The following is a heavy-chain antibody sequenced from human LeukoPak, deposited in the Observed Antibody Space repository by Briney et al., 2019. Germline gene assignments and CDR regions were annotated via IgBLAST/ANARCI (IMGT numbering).Heavy chain of an antibody. J-gene: IGHJ6*03. CDR1: DGPIRSHY. CDR2: ISNSGST. CDR3: GRDALVGYFSYYYIDV. D-gene: IGHD2-15*01. Sequence: SETLSLTCTVSDGPIRSHYWTWIRQSPLKGLEWIGDISNSGSTKYNPSLKSRVTISIDTSKNQFSLRLTSVTAADTAVYYCGRDALVGYFSYYYIDVWGKGTTATVSS. V-gene: IGHV4-59*11.